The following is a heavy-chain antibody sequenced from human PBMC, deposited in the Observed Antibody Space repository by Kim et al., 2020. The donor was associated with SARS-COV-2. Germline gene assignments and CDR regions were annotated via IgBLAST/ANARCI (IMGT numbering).Heavy chain of an antibody. Sequence: SETLSLTCAIYGGSFRGHDCNWIRQPPGKGLEWIGEISHSGTTDHNPSLKTRVTISRDTSKTRVSLTLRSVTAADTAVYYCARGMALLRSGSQHTHPYM. CDR2: ISHSGTT. J-gene: IGHJ6*03. CDR3: ARGMALLRSGSQHTHPYM. V-gene: IGHV4-34*01. D-gene: IGHD3-10*01. CDR1: GGSFRGHD.